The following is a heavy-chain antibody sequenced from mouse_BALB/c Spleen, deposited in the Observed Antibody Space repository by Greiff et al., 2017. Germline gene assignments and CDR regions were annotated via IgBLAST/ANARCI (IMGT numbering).Heavy chain of an antibody. CDR2: IYPGDGDT. J-gene: IGHJ4*01. V-gene: IGHV1-82*01. Sequence: QVQLQQSGPELVKPGASVKISCKASGYAFSSSWMNWVKQRPGQGLEWIGRIYPGDGDTNYNGKFKGKATLTADKSSSTAYMQLSSLTSVDSAVYFCARDLLRHLSYAMDYWGQGTSVTVSS. CDR1: GYAFSSSW. D-gene: IGHD1-2*01. CDR3: ARDLLRHLSYAMDY.